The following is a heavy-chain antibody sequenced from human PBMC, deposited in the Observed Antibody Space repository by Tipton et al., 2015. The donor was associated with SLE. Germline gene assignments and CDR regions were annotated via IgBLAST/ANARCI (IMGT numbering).Heavy chain of an antibody. Sequence: SLRLSCAASGSTFKNYAMHWVRQVPGKGLEWVSGIGWNSGSIGYADSVKGRFTISRDNAKDSLYLQMNSLKVEDTAVYYCARIFGGYYPNDAFDIWGQGTMVTVSS. CDR1: GSTFKNYA. CDR2: IGWNSGSI. D-gene: IGHD3-3*01. CDR3: ARIFGGYYPNDAFDI. V-gene: IGHV3-9*01. J-gene: IGHJ3*02.